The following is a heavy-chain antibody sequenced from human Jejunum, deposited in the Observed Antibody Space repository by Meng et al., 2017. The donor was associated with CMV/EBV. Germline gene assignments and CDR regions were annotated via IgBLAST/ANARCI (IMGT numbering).Heavy chain of an antibody. CDR1: GASIISNNW. CDR3: ARVKGGCSATSCTLDP. CDR2: IYYSRVT. Sequence: GASIISNNWWTWVRQTPGKGLEWIGKIYYSRVTNYNPSLKSRVTIFLDKSKNQFSLNLNSVTAADTGVYYCARVKGGCSATSCTLDPWGQGTLVTVSS. J-gene: IGHJ5*02. D-gene: IGHD2-2*01. V-gene: IGHV4-4*02.